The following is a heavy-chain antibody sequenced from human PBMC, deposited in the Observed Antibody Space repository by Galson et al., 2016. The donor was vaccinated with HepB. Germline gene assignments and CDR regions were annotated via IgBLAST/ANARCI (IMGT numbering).Heavy chain of an antibody. V-gene: IGHV1-18*04. D-gene: IGHD2-21*02. CDR1: AYTFTSYG. J-gene: IGHJ4*02. Sequence: SVKVSCKASAYTFTSYGISWVRQAPGQGLEWMGWISGYNGNTNYAQRFLGRVSMTTDTSTSTAYMELRSLRSDDTAVYYCARDSLAHCGGDSCKRPFDYWGQGTLVTVSS. CDR3: ARDSLAHCGGDSCKRPFDY. CDR2: ISGYNGNT.